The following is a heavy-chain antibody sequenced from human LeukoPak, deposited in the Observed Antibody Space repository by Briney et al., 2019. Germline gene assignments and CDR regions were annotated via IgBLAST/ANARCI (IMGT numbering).Heavy chain of an antibody. J-gene: IGHJ4*02. D-gene: IGHD1-7*01. CDR2: ISSSASTI. Sequence: GGSLRLSCAASGFTFSSYEMHWVRQAPGKGLEWVSYISSSASTILYADSVKGRFTISRDNAKNSLYLQMNSLRAEDTAVYYCAREARITGTPIDYWGQGTLVTVS. V-gene: IGHV3-48*03. CDR3: AREARITGTPIDY. CDR1: GFTFSSYE.